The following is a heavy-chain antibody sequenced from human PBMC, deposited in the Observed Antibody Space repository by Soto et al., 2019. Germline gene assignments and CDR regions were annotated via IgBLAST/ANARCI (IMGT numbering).Heavy chain of an antibody. CDR3: GRDQTMAGPTTLAY. Sequence: PGGSLRLSCAASGFTFSRYWMHWVRQAPGKGLVWVSRISSDGSNIIYADSVKGRFTISRDDAKNTLYLQMNNLRDEDTAVYYCGRDQTMAGPTTLAYWGQGALVTVSS. CDR1: GFTFSRYW. J-gene: IGHJ4*02. D-gene: IGHD6-19*01. CDR2: ISSDGSNI. V-gene: IGHV3-74*01.